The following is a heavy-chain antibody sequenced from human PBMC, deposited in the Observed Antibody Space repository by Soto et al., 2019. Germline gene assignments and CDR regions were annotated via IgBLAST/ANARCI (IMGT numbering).Heavy chain of an antibody. CDR3: ARGSSGYISSWYYFDY. Sequence: EVQLLESGGGLVQPGGSLRLSCAASGFTFTDYALSWVRQAPGKGLELVATISGIGGSTYLADSVKGRLSISRDNSKNTVSLLMNSLRAEDTAVYFCARGSSGYISSWYYFDYWGRGTLVTVSS. CDR1: GFTFTDYA. CDR2: ISGIGGST. D-gene: IGHD6-13*01. J-gene: IGHJ4*02. V-gene: IGHV3-23*01.